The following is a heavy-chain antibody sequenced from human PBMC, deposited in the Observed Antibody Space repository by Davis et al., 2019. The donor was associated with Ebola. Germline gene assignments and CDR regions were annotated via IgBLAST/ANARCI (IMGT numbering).Heavy chain of an antibody. V-gene: IGHV4-59*08. D-gene: IGHD3-10*01. CDR3: ARQEILWFGELLFKDYGMDV. Sequence: SETLSLTCTVSGGSISGYYLTWIRQPPGKGLEWIGYMYYSQGTNYNPSLKSRVTISGDTSKNQFSLKLSSVTAADTAVYYCARQEILWFGELLFKDYGMDVWGQGTTVTVSS. CDR1: GGSISGYY. CDR2: MYYSQGT. J-gene: IGHJ6*02.